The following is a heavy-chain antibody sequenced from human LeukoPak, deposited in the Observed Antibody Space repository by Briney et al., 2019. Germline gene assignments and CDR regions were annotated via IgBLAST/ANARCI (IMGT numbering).Heavy chain of an antibody. CDR2: IYHSGST. V-gene: IGHV4-38-2*02. Sequence: SETLSLTCTVSGYSISSGYYWGWIRQPPGKGLEWIGSIYHSGSTYYNPSLKSRVTISVDTSKNQFSLKLSSVTAADTAVYYCASLAAAGHDAFDIWGQGTMVTVSS. J-gene: IGHJ3*02. CDR1: GYSISSGYY. D-gene: IGHD6-13*01. CDR3: ASLAAAGHDAFDI.